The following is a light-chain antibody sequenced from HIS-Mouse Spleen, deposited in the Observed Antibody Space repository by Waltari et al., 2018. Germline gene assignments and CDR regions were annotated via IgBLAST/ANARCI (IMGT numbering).Light chain of an antibody. CDR3: AAWDDSLNGWV. CDR1: SSHIGSNT. J-gene: IGLJ3*02. CDR2: SNK. Sequence: QSVLTQPPSASGTPGQRVTISCSGSSSHIGSNTVNWYQQLPGTAPKLLLYSNKQRPSGVPDRFSGSKSGTSASLAISGLQSEDEADYYCAAWDDSLNGWVFGGGTKLTVL. V-gene: IGLV1-44*01.